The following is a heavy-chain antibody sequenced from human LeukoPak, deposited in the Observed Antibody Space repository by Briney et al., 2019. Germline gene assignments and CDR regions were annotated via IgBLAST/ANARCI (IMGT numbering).Heavy chain of an antibody. J-gene: IGHJ3*02. CDR3: ARALVAGVTLNALDI. CDR2: IQYDGSTT. V-gene: IGHV3-74*01. Sequence: TGGSLRLSWAASGFIFSSYWMHWVRQAPGKGLVWVARIQYDGSTTNYADSVKGRFTISRDNAKKTLYVQMNSLRAEDTAVYYCARALVAGVTLNALDIWGQGTMVTVSS. CDR1: GFIFSSYW. D-gene: IGHD2-15*01.